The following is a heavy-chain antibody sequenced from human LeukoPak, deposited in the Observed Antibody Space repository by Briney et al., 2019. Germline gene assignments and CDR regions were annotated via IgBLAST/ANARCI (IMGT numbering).Heavy chain of an antibody. D-gene: IGHD5-12*01. CDR2: IWFDGSKI. Sequence: GMSLRLSCAASGFTFNTYGMHWVRQTPGKGLEWVAVIWFDGSKIYYTDSVKGRFTISRDNSKNTLFLQMSSLRAEDSGVYYCARDVRWLRFVFDHWGQGIPVTVSS. CDR3: ARDVRWLRFVFDH. CDR1: GFTFNTYG. J-gene: IGHJ4*02. V-gene: IGHV3-33*01.